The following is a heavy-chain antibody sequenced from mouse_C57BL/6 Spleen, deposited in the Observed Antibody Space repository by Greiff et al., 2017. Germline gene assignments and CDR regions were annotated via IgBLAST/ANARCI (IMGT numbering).Heavy chain of an antibody. CDR3: ARGAAQALFAY. J-gene: IGHJ3*01. V-gene: IGHV1-82*01. Sequence: QVQLQQSGPELVKPGASVKISCKASGYAFSSSWMNWVKQRPGKGLEWIGRIYPGDGDTNYNGKFKGKATLTADKSSSTAYMQLSSLTSEDSAVYFCARGAAQALFAYWGQGTLVTVSA. D-gene: IGHD3-2*02. CDR2: IYPGDGDT. CDR1: GYAFSSSW.